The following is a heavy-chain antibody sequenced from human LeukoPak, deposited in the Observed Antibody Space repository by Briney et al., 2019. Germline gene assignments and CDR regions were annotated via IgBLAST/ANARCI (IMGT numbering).Heavy chain of an antibody. V-gene: IGHV3-23*01. CDR3: TKDVSNFIGASDA. CDR1: GFTFSSYG. Sequence: PGGSLRLSCAASGFTFSSYGMSWARQAPGKGLEWVSTIDISGDVTNYADSVKGRFTISRDNSKNTLFLQVNSLRVEDTAIYYCTKDVSNFIGASDAWGQGTMVTVSS. D-gene: IGHD2-8*01. CDR2: IDISGDVT. J-gene: IGHJ3*01.